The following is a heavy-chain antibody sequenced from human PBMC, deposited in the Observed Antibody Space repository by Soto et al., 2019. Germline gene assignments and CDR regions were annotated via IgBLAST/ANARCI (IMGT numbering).Heavy chain of an antibody. CDR2: ISSSGSTI. CDR1: GFTFSDYY. D-gene: IGHD2-15*01. Sequence: GGSLRLSCAASGFTFSDYYMSWIRQAPGKGLEWVSYISSSGSTIYYADSVKGRFTISRDNAKNSLYLQMNSLRAEDTAVYYCARSGLSDCSGGSCYRDDYYVGDLDYWGQGTLVTVSS. J-gene: IGHJ4*02. V-gene: IGHV3-11*01. CDR3: ARSGLSDCSGGSCYRDDYYVGDLDY.